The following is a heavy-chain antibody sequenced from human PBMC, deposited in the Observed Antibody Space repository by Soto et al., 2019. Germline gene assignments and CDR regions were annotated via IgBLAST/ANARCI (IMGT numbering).Heavy chain of an antibody. CDR3: ARRSTGNFDY. V-gene: IGHV3-20*04. CDR2: INWNASTT. D-gene: IGHD5-12*01. Sequence: EVQLVQSGGGVVRPGESLRLSCAASGFTFEDYGMTWVRQAPGKGLEWVSGINWNASTTSYADSVKGRFTVSRDNAKNSLFLQMNSLRAEDTAFYYCARRSTGNFDYWGQGTLFTVSS. J-gene: IGHJ4*02. CDR1: GFTFEDYG.